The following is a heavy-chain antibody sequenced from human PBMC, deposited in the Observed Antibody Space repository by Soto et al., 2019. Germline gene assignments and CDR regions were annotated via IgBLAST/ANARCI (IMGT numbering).Heavy chain of an antibody. CDR2: ISWNSGSI. V-gene: IGHV3-9*01. D-gene: IGHD6-6*01. CDR1: GFTFDDYA. Sequence: GGSLRLSCAASGFTFDDYAMHWVRQAPGKGLEWVSGISWNSGSIGYADSVKGRFTISRDNAKNSLYLQMNSLRAEDTASYYCAKAKYSSSSGYGMDVWGQGTTVTVSS. CDR3: AKAKYSSSSGYGMDV. J-gene: IGHJ6*02.